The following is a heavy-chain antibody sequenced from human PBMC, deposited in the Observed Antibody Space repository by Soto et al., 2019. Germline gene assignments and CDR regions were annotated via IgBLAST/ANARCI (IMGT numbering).Heavy chain of an antibody. Sequence: EVQLVESGGGLVKPGGSLRLSCAASGFTFSSYSMNWVRQAPGKGLEWVSSISSSSSYIYYADSVKGRFTISRDNAENSLYLQMNSLRAEDTAVYYCARDLFPWAVAGLNWFDPWGQGTLVTVSS. D-gene: IGHD6-19*01. CDR2: ISSSSSYI. J-gene: IGHJ5*02. CDR3: ARDLFPWAVAGLNWFDP. CDR1: GFTFSSYS. V-gene: IGHV3-21*01.